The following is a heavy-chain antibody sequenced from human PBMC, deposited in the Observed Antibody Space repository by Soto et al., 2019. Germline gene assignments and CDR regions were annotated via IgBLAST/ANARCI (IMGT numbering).Heavy chain of an antibody. Sequence: QVQLVESGGGVVQPGRSLRLSCAASGFTFSTYGMQWVRQAPGKGLEWVAVISYDGSNKYYADSVKGRFTISRDNSKNTLYLQMNSLRPEDTAVYYCAKDLLRPGRAYGMDVWGQGTTVTVSS. CDR1: GFTFSTYG. D-gene: IGHD6-25*01. V-gene: IGHV3-30*18. CDR3: AKDLLRPGRAYGMDV. J-gene: IGHJ6*02. CDR2: ISYDGSNK.